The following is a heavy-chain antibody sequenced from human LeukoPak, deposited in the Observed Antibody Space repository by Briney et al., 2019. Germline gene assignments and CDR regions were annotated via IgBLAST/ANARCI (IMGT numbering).Heavy chain of an antibody. Sequence: PGGSLRLSCAASGFTFSSYSMNWVRQAPGKGLEWVGFIRSKAYGGTTEYAASVKGRFTISRDDSKSIAYLQMNSLKTEDTAVYYCTRGDLLNYYYDSSGYFDYWGQGTLVTVSS. J-gene: IGHJ4*02. CDR2: IRSKAYGGTT. CDR3: TRGDLLNYYYDSSGYFDY. V-gene: IGHV3-49*04. CDR1: GFTFSSYS. D-gene: IGHD3-22*01.